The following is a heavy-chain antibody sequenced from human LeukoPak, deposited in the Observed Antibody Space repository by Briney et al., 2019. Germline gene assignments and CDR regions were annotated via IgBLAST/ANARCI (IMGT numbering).Heavy chain of an antibody. D-gene: IGHD4-17*01. CDR1: GGSFSGYY. V-gene: IGHV4-34*01. J-gene: IGHJ3*02. CDR2: INHSGST. Sequence: PSETLSLTCAVYGGSFSGYYWSWIRQPPGKGLEWIGEINHSGSTNYNPSLKSRVTISVDTSKNQFSLKLSSVTAADTAVYYCADLSTVTRAFDIWGQGTMVTVSS. CDR3: ADLSTVTRAFDI.